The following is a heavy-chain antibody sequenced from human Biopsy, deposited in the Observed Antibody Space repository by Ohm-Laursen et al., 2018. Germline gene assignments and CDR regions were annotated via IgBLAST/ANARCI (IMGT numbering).Heavy chain of an antibody. CDR2: IYSDGST. V-gene: IGHV3-53*01. J-gene: IGHJ3*02. Sequence: GSLRLSCAASGFTVSSNYMSWVRQAPGKGLEWVSVIYSDGSTYYADSVKGRFTISRDNSKNTLYLQMNSLRAEDTAVYYCARSGWPENDAFDIWGQGTMVTVSS. CDR1: GFTVSSNY. CDR3: ARSGWPENDAFDI. D-gene: IGHD6-19*01.